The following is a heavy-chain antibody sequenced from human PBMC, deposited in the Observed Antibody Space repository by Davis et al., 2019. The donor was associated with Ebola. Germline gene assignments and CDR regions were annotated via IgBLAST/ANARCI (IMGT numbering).Heavy chain of an antibody. Sequence: GESLKISCAASGFTFSSYSMNWVRQAPGKGLEWVSSISSSSSYIYYADSVKGRFTISRDNAKNSLYLQMISLRAEDTAVYYCARAPLAYYDFWSGGMNYYYGMDVWGQGTTVTVSS. V-gene: IGHV3-21*01. CDR3: ARAPLAYYDFWSGGMNYYYGMDV. D-gene: IGHD3-3*01. CDR2: ISSSSSYI. CDR1: GFTFSSYS. J-gene: IGHJ6*02.